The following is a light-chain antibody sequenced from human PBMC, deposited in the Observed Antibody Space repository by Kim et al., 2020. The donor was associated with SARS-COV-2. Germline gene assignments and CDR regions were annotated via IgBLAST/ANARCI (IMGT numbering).Light chain of an antibody. Sequence: APGKTARITCGGNNIGSKSVHWYQQKPGQAPVLVIYYASDRPSGTPERFSGSNSGNTATLTISRVEAGDEADYYCQVWDSSSETVVFGGGTQLTVL. CDR3: QVWDSSSETVV. J-gene: IGLJ2*01. V-gene: IGLV3-21*04. CDR2: YAS. CDR1: NIGSKS.